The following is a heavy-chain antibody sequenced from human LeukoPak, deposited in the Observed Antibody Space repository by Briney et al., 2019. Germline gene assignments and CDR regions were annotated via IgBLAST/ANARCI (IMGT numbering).Heavy chain of an antibody. V-gene: IGHV1-2*02. Sequence: ASVKVSCKASGYTLTSYGISWVRQAPGQGLGWMGWINPNSGGTNYAQKFQGRVTMTRDTSISTAYMELSRLRSDDTAVYYCARDGDYGDYVGWFDPWGQGTLVTVSS. D-gene: IGHD4-17*01. CDR2: INPNSGGT. CDR3: ARDGDYGDYVGWFDP. CDR1: GYTLTSYG. J-gene: IGHJ5*02.